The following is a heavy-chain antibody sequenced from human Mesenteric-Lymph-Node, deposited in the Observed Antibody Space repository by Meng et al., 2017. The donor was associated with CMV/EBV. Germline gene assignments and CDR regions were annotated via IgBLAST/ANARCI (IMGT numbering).Heavy chain of an antibody. D-gene: IGHD2-2*01. CDR2: MSYDGSTK. CDR3: ARDCSGTSCYD. CDR1: GFTFSSYA. V-gene: IGHV3-30*04. J-gene: IGHJ4*02. Sequence: SCAASGFTFSSYAMHWVRQAPGKGLEWVAVMSYDGSTKSYADSVKGRFTISRDSSKNTLYLQMNSLRAEDTAVYYCARDCSGTSCYDWGQGTLVTVSS.